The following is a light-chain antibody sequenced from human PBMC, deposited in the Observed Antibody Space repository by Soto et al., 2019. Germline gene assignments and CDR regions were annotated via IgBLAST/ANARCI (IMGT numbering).Light chain of an antibody. J-gene: IGLJ1*01. Sequence: QSVLSHPASVCWSPGHSITISCTGTSSTVGGFNVVSWYQQHPGKAPKVIIYEGIKRPSGISNRFSGSNSGSTASLTISGLQAEDEADYYCCSYVGAPTYVFGTGTKSPS. CDR2: EGI. CDR1: SSTVGGFNV. V-gene: IGLV2-23*01. CDR3: CSYVGAPTYV.